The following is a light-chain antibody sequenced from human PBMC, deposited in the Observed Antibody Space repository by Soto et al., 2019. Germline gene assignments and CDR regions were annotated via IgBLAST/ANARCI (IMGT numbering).Light chain of an antibody. CDR2: DAS. J-gene: IGKJ1*01. CDR3: QQYNSYRT. V-gene: IGKV1-5*01. CDR1: QSINSW. Sequence: DIQMTQSPSTLSASVGDRVTITCRASQSINSWLAWYQQKPGEAPKLLIYDASSLESGVPSRFSGSGSGTEFTLTFSRLQPDDFATYYCQQYNSYRTFGQGTKVDIK.